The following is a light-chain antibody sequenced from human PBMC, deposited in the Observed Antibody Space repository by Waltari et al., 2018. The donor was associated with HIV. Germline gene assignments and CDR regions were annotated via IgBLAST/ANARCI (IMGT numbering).Light chain of an antibody. J-gene: IGLJ3*02. CDR3: CSYAGSSTWV. CDR2: DVS. V-gene: IGLV2-23*02. CDR1: RCDVVGFIY. Sequence: QSALTQPASVSGSPGQSLTLSCTGTRCDVVGFIYVSWYQQTPGKAHKLMIYDVSKRPSGVSNRFSGSKSGNTASLTISGLQAEDEADYYCCSYAGSSTWVFGGGTKLTVL.